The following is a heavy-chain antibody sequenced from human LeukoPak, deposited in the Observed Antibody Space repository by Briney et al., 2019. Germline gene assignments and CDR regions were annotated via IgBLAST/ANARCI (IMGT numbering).Heavy chain of an antibody. D-gene: IGHD5-12*01. CDR3: AKDIVATIRGVFDY. V-gene: IGHV3-9*01. J-gene: IGHJ4*02. CDR1: GFTFDDYA. CDR2: ISWNSGSI. Sequence: GGTLRLSCAASGFTFDDYAMHWVRQAPGKGLEWDSGISWNSGSIGYADSVKGRFTISRDNAKNSLNLQMNSLRAEDTALYYCAKDIVATIRGVFDYWGQGTLVTVSS.